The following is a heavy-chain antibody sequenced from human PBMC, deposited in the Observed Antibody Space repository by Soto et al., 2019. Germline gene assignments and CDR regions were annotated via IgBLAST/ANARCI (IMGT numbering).Heavy chain of an antibody. J-gene: IGHJ6*02. D-gene: IGHD2-15*01. CDR1: GFTFDDYG. Sequence: GGSLRLSCAASGFTFDDYGMSWVRQAPGKGLEWVSGINWNGGSTGYADSVKGRFTISRDNAKNSLYLQMNSLRAEDTALYYCSFIVYHPGGNYYYYSVRNVGAKGPRSPSP. CDR2: INWNGGST. CDR3: SFIVYHPGGNYYYYSVRNV. V-gene: IGHV3-20*04.